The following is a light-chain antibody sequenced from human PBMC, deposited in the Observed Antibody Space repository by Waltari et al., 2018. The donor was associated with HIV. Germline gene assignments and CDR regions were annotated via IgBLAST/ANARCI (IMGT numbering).Light chain of an antibody. Sequence: QSALTPPASVSGPPGQSITISCTGTTNDVGSSHYVSWHQQHPGQTPKLIIHDVSDRPSGISNRFSGSKSGNTASLTISGLQTEDEADYYCSSYTSSSTYVFGTGTRVTVL. CDR1: TNDVGSSHY. CDR2: DVS. V-gene: IGLV2-14*01. J-gene: IGLJ1*01. CDR3: SSYTSSSTYV.